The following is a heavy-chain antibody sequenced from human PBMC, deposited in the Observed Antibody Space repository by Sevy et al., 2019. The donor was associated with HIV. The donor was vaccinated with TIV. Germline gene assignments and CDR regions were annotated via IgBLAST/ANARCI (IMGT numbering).Heavy chain of an antibody. CDR3: AREGWTRPHDY. V-gene: IGHV3-23*01. J-gene: IGHJ4*02. Sequence: GGCLRLSCAASGFAFYDYSMSWIRQAPGKGLEWVATLSFGCGKINYADSVKGRFTISIDNSKNSFYLQMDNLRVEDTALYYCAREGWTRPHDYWGQGTRVTVSS. D-gene: IGHD2-15*01. CDR1: GFAFYDYS. CDR2: LSFGCGKI.